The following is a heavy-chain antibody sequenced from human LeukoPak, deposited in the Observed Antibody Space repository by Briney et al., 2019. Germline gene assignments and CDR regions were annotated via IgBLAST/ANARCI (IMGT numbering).Heavy chain of an antibody. Sequence: GASVKVSCKASGFTFIDYYMHWVRQAPGQGLEWMGRINPRSGGTNYAQKFQDRVTMTRDTSISTAYMELSRLKFDDTAVFYCARGSTSSGDWFDPWGQGTLVTVSS. J-gene: IGHJ5*02. D-gene: IGHD6-6*01. CDR2: INPRSGGT. CDR1: GFTFIDYY. CDR3: ARGSTSSGDWFDP. V-gene: IGHV1-2*06.